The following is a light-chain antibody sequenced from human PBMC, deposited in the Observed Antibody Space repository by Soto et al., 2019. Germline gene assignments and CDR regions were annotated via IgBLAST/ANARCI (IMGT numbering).Light chain of an antibody. Sequence: QSALTQPASVSGSPGQPITISCTGTSPVCICSNYVSWYQHHPGKAPKPLIYEVSKRPSGVCSRFSGSKSGNTASLTISGLQAEDEADYYCSSYAGNHTLIFGGGTKLTVL. V-gene: IGLV2-14*01. CDR1: SPVCICSNY. CDR2: EVS. J-gene: IGLJ2*01. CDR3: SSYAGNHTLI.